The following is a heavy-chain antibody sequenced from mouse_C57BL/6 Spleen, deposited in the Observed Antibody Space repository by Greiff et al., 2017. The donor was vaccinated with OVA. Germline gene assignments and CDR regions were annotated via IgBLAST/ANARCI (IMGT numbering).Heavy chain of an antibody. Sequence: EVLLVESGGGLVKPGGSLKLSCAASGFTFSDYGMHWVRQAPEKGLEWVAYISSGSSTIYYADTVKGRFTISRDNAKNTLCLQLTSLRSEDTAMYYCARRAITTVVANYYAMDYWGQGTSVTFSS. V-gene: IGHV5-17*01. CDR3: ARRAITTVVANYYAMDY. CDR1: GFTFSDYG. J-gene: IGHJ4*01. CDR2: ISSGSSTI. D-gene: IGHD1-1*01.